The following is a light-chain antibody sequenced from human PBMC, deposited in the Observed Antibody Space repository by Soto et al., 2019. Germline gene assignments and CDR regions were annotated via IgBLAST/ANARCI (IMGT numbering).Light chain of an antibody. CDR2: EVS. CDR1: SSDVGNYKY. V-gene: IGLV2-14*01. J-gene: IGLJ1*01. Sequence: QSALTQPASVSGSPGQSITISCTGTSSDVGNYKYVSWYQQHPGKAPKLMIYEVSNRPSGVSNRFSGSKSGNTASLTISGLQAEDETDYYCFSYTSSGTYVFGPGTKVTV. CDR3: FSYTSSGTYV.